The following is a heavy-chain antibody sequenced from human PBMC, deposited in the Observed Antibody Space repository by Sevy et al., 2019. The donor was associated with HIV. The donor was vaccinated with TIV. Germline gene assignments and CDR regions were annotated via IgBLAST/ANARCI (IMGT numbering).Heavy chain of an antibody. CDR1: GFTFDDYG. CDR2: INWNGGST. J-gene: IGHJ4*02. V-gene: IGHV3-20*04. Sequence: GGSLRLSCAASGFTFDDYGMSWVRQAPGKGLEWVSGINWNGGSTGYADSVKGRFTISRDNAKNSLYLQMNSLRAEDTALYYCAKEGLAAGTFRYFDYWGQGTLVTVSS. D-gene: IGHD6-13*01. CDR3: AKEGLAAGTFRYFDY.